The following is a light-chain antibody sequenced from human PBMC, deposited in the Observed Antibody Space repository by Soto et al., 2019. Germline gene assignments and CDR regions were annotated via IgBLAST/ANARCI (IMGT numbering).Light chain of an antibody. Sequence: QSVLPQPASVSGSPGQSITISCTGTSSDVGGHNFVSWYQQHPGKAPKLMIYEVTYRPSGVSNRFTGSKSGNTASLTISGLLAEDEATYYCASKTASTFVLFGGGTK. CDR3: ASKTASTFVL. CDR1: SSDVGGHNF. J-gene: IGLJ3*02. CDR2: EVT. V-gene: IGLV2-14*03.